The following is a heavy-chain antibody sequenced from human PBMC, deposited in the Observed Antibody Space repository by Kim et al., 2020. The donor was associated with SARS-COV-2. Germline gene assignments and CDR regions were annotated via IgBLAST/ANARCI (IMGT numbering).Heavy chain of an antibody. V-gene: IGHV4-59*13. Sequence: SETLSLTCTVSGGSISSYYWSWIRQPPGKGLEWIGYIYYSGSTNYNPSLKSRVTISVDTSKNQFSLKLSSVTAAETAVYYCAREGDDSSGYSHWGQGTLVTVSS. CDR3: AREGDDSSGYSH. CDR1: GGSISSYY. J-gene: IGHJ4*02. D-gene: IGHD3-22*01. CDR2: IYYSGST.